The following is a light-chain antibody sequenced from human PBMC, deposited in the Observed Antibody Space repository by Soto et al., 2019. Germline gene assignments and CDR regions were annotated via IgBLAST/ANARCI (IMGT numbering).Light chain of an antibody. J-gene: IGKJ5*01. CDR1: QGISTY. V-gene: IGKV1-5*01. CDR2: GAS. Sequence: RLTQSPSSLSASVGDTVTISCRASQGISTYLAWYQQKPGKAPTLLIFGASSLHNGVPPRFAGSGSGSEFTLPINRLQPDDFATYYCQHYTLYSAPFGQGTRV. CDR3: QHYTLYSAP.